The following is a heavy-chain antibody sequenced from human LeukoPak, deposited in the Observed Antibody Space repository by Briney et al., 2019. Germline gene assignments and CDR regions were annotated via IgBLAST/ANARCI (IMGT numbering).Heavy chain of an antibody. J-gene: IGHJ4*02. CDR3: AKDTKYYYDSSGYYYGILKPYYFDY. CDR1: GFTFSSYA. V-gene: IGHV3-23*01. CDR2: ISGSGGST. Sequence: PGGSLRLSCAASGFTFSSYAMSWVRQAPGKGLEWVSAISGSGGSTYYADSVKGRFTISRDNSKNTLYLQMNSLRAEDTAVYYCAKDTKYYYDSSGYYYGILKPYYFDYWGQGTLVTVSS. D-gene: IGHD3-22*01.